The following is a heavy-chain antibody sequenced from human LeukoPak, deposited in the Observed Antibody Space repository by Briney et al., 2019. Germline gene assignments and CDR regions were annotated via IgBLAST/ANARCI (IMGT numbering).Heavy chain of an antibody. V-gene: IGHV1-46*01. CDR2: INPSGGST. CDR3: ARDPGGTVVLNRFDY. J-gene: IGHJ4*02. D-gene: IGHD4-23*01. Sequence: ASVKVSCKASGYAFTSYYMHWVRQAPGQGLEWMGIINPSGGSTSYAQKFQGRVTMTRDTSTSTVYMELSSLRSEDTAVYYCARDPGGTVVLNRFDYWGQGTLVTVSS. CDR1: GYAFTSYY.